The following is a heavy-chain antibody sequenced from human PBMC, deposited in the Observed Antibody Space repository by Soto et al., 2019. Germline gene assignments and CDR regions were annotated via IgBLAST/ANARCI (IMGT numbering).Heavy chain of an antibody. CDR3: AASTPVLRFLEWLWAFDY. V-gene: IGHV3-30*03. CDR1: GFTFSSYG. J-gene: IGHJ4*02. Sequence: GGSLRLSCAASGFTFSSYGMHWVRQAPGKGLEWVAVISYDGSNKYYADSVKGRFTISRDNSKNTLYLQMNSLRAEDTAVYYCAASTPVLRFLEWLWAFDYWGQGTLVTVSS. CDR2: ISYDGSNK. D-gene: IGHD3-3*01.